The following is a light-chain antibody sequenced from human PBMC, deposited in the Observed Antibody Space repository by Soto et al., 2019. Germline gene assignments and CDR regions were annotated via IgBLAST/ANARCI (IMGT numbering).Light chain of an antibody. CDR3: AAWDDSLNGYV. Sequence: QAVVTQPPSVSGAPGQRVTISCTGSSSNIGAGFDVHWYHQIAGTAPKLLIYGNNQRPSGVPDRFSGSKSGTSASLAISGLQSEDEADYYCAAWDDSLNGYVFGTGTKVTVL. J-gene: IGLJ1*01. CDR2: GNN. CDR1: SSNIGAGFD. V-gene: IGLV1-40*01.